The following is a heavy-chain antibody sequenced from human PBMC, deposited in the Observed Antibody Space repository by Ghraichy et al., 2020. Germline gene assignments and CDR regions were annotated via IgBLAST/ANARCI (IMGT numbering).Heavy chain of an antibody. V-gene: IGHV4-39*01. J-gene: IGHJ4*02. Sequence: SETLSLTCTVSGGSISSSSYYWGWIRQPPGKGLEWIGSIYYSGSTYYNPSLKSRVTISVDTSKNQFSLKLSSVTAADTAVYYCARAIAVAGLFPRVLFETHDYWGQGTLVTVSS. CDR1: GGSISSSSYY. D-gene: IGHD6-19*01. CDR2: IYYSGST. CDR3: ARAIAVAGLFPRVLFETHDY.